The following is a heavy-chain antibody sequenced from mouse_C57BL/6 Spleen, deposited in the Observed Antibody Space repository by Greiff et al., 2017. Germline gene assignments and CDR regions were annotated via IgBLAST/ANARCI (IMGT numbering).Heavy chain of an antibody. CDR3: APSTGTDYYAMDY. CDR2: IDPEDGET. V-gene: IGHV14-2*01. D-gene: IGHD4-1*02. CDR1: GFNIKDYY. J-gene: IGHJ4*01. Sequence: VQLQESGAELVKPGASVKLSCTASGFNIKDYYMHWVKQRTEQGLEWIGRIDPEDGETKYAPKFQGKATITADTSSNTAYLQLSSLTSEDTAVYYCAPSTGTDYYAMDYWGQGTSVTVSS.